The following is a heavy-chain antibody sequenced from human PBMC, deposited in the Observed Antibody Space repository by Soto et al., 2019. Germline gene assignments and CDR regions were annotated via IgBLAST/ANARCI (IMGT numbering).Heavy chain of an antibody. V-gene: IGHV3-30*18. CDR2: ISYDGSNK. CDR1: GFTFSSYG. D-gene: IGHD5-12*01. J-gene: IGHJ4*02. Sequence: GGSLRLSCAASGFTFSSYGMHWVRQAPGKGLEWVAVISYDGSNKYYADSVKGRLTISRDNSKNTLYLQMNSLRAEDTAVYYCAKGSGYNSYFDYWGQGTLVTVSS. CDR3: AKGSGYNSYFDY.